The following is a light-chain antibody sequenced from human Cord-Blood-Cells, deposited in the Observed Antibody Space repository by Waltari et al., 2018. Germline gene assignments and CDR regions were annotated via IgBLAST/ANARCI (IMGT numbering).Light chain of an antibody. CDR3: AAWDDSLSGRV. Sequence: QSVLTQPRSASGTPGQRVTIACSGSSSYIGSNYVYLYQQLPGTAPKLLIYRNNQRPSGVPDRFSGSKSGTSASLAISGLRSEDEADYYCAAWDDSLSGRVFGGGTKLTVL. J-gene: IGLJ3*02. CDR1: SSYIGSNY. V-gene: IGLV1-47*01. CDR2: RNN.